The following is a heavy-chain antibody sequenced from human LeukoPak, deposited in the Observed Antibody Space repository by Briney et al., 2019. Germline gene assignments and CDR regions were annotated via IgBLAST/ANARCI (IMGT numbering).Heavy chain of an antibody. Sequence: GSLRLSCAASGFTFSSCGMHWVRQAPGKGLEWVAVISYDGSNKYYADSVKGRFTISRDNSKNTLYLQMNSLRAEDTAVYYCANGGRSIAARIPFDYWGQGTLVTVSS. CDR3: ANGGRSIAARIPFDY. D-gene: IGHD6-6*01. V-gene: IGHV3-30*18. CDR1: GFTFSSCG. J-gene: IGHJ4*02. CDR2: ISYDGSNK.